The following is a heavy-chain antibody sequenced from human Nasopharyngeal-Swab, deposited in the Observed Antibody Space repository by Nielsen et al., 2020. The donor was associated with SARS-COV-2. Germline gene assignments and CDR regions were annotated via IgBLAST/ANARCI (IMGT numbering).Heavy chain of an antibody. Sequence: SETLSLTFTVSGGSISSYYWSWIRQPPGKGLEWIGYIYYSGSTNYNPSLKSHLTISVATSNHQFSLPLSSVPSSSPSVYYCSRPRREPRLIYYYYYMDVWGKGTTVTVSS. CDR1: GGSISSYY. D-gene: IGHD1-26*01. CDR3: SRPRREPRLIYYYYYMDV. V-gene: IGHV4-59*08. J-gene: IGHJ6*03. CDR2: IYYSGST.